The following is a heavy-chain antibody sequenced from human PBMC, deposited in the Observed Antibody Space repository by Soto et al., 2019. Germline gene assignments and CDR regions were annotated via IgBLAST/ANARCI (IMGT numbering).Heavy chain of an antibody. CDR1: GGSISSYY. V-gene: IGHV4-59*08. CDR3: ARRSLGDPHGGRDGFDP. J-gene: IGHJ5*02. Sequence: SETLSLTCTVSGGSISSYYWSWIRQPPGKGLEWIGYIYYSGSTNYNPSLKSRVTISVDTSKNQFSLKLSSVTAADTAVYYCARRSLGDPHGGRDGFDPWGQGTLVTVSS. CDR2: IYYSGST. D-gene: IGHD2-15*01.